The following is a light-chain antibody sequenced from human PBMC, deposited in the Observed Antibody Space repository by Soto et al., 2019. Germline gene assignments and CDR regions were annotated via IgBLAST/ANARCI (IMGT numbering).Light chain of an antibody. CDR2: CAS. CDR1: QSVLYSSNNKNY. Sequence: DIVMTQSPDSLAVSLGERATINCKSSQSVLYSSNNKNYLAWYQKKPGQPPKLLIYCASIRESGVLDRFSCSGSGTDFTLSISSLQAESVAVYYCQQYYSTPTFGQGTKLEIK. V-gene: IGKV4-1*01. J-gene: IGKJ2*01. CDR3: QQYYSTPT.